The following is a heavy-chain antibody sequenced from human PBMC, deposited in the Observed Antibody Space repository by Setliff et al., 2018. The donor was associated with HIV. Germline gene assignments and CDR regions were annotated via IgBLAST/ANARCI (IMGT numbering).Heavy chain of an antibody. V-gene: IGHV1-18*04. D-gene: IGHD6-19*01. Sequence: ASVKVSCKASGYTFTTYGISWVRQAPGHGLEWMGWISPNFGHTKYAQKFLDRVTMTIDTATSRAYMELRSLRSDDTAVYFCARLGSGWSDSYYYAMDIWGQGTTVTSP. J-gene: IGHJ6*02. CDR1: GYTFTTYG. CDR3: ARLGSGWSDSYYYAMDI. CDR2: ISPNFGHT.